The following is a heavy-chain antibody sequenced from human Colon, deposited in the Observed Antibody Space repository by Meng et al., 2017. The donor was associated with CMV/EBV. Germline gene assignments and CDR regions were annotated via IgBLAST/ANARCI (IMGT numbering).Heavy chain of an antibody. CDR2: IHHSGPT. D-gene: IGHD2/OR15-2a*01. V-gene: IGHV4-39*07. J-gene: IGHJ4*02. Sequence: GSLRLSCTVSGASLTIDNYFWGWIRQAPGKGLEWIGTIHHSGPTYYNPSLKTEVTISLDTSKNQFSLRLSSVTAADTAVYYCARVYEGSYFIPDSWGQGTLVTVSS. CDR1: GASLTIDNYF. CDR3: ARVYEGSYFIPDS.